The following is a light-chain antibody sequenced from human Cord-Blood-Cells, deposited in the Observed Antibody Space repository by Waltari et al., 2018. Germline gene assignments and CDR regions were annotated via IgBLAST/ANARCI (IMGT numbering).Light chain of an antibody. J-gene: IGKJ1*01. CDR3: QQYNSYART. CDR1: QSISSW. CDR2: KAS. V-gene: IGKV1-5*03. Sequence: DIPMTQSPSTLSASVGDSVTIPCRASQSISSWLAWYQQKPGKAPKLLIYKASSLESGVPSRFSGSGSGTECTLTISSLQPDDFATYYCQQYNSYARTFGQGTKVEIK.